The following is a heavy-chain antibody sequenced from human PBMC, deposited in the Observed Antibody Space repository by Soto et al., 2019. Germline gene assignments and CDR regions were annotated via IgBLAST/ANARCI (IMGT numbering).Heavy chain of an antibody. V-gene: IGHV1-69*01. CDR2: IIPIFGTA. CDR1: GGTFSSDA. Sequence: QVQLVQSGAEVKKPGSSVKVSCKASGGTFSSDAISWVRQAPGQGLEWMGGIIPIFGTANYAQKFQGRVTITADESTSTAYMELSSLRSEDTAVYYCARRLIKTYYDSSGYYYTNQIDEYYFDYWGQGTLVTVSS. J-gene: IGHJ4*02. D-gene: IGHD3-22*01. CDR3: ARRLIKTYYDSSGYYYTNQIDEYYFDY.